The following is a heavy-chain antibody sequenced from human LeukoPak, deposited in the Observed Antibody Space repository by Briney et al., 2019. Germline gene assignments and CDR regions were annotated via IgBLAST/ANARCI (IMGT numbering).Heavy chain of an antibody. CDR2: AYYRSKWYN. CDR1: GDSVSSNSAA. J-gene: IGHJ6*04. Sequence: SQILSLTCAISGDSVSSNSAAWNWIRQSPSRGLEWLGRAYYRSKWYNDYAVSVKSRITINPDTSKNQFALQLNSVTPEDTAVYYCARDQTLYYYDSSGSPLDVWGKGTTVTVSS. V-gene: IGHV6-1*01. D-gene: IGHD3-22*01. CDR3: ARDQTLYYYDSSGSPLDV.